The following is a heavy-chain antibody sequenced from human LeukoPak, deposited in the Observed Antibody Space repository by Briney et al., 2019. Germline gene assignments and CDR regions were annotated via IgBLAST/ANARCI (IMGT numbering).Heavy chain of an antibody. CDR2: IYSGGST. CDR1: GFTVSSNY. V-gene: IGHV3-53*01. Sequence: GGSLRLSCAASGFTVSSNYMSWVRQAPGKGLEWVSVIYSGGSTYYADSVKGRFTISRDNPKNTLYLQMNSLRAEDTAVYYCARELCGGDCYTDYWGQGTLVTVSS. J-gene: IGHJ4*02. CDR3: ARELCGGDCYTDY. D-gene: IGHD2-21*02.